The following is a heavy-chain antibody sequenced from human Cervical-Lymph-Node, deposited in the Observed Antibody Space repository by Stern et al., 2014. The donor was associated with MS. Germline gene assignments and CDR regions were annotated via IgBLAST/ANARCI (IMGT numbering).Heavy chain of an antibody. Sequence: VQLVQSGAEVKKPGASVKVSCKASGYTFTSYGISCWRQAPGQGLEWMGWVSAYKGNTNYAQKLQGRVTMTTDTSTSTAYMELRSLRSDDTAVYYCARDLSFHGIAVAGDYWGQGTLVTVSS. CDR1: GYTFTSYG. J-gene: IGHJ4*02. D-gene: IGHD6-19*01. V-gene: IGHV1-18*01. CDR2: VSAYKGNT. CDR3: ARDLSFHGIAVAGDY.